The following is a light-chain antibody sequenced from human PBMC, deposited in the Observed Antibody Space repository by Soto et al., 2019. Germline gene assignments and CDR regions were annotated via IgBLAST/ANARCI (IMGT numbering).Light chain of an antibody. CDR3: QQRTYSIT. V-gene: IGKV3-11*01. J-gene: IGKJ5*01. Sequence: EIVLTQSPATLSLSPGESATLSCRASQSLSYYLAWYQQKPGQAPRLPIYDASHRATGIPVRFSGSGSGTDFTLTISSLEPEDFAVYYCQQRTYSITFGQGTRLEIK. CDR2: DAS. CDR1: QSLSYY.